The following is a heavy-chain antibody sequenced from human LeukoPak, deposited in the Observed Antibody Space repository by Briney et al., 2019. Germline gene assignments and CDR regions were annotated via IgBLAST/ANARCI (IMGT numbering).Heavy chain of an antibody. CDR3: AKSWESVPAANYDY. V-gene: IGHV3-30-3*02. CDR1: GFTFSSYA. Sequence: GGSLRLSCAASGFTFSSYAMHWVRQAPGKGLEWVAVISYDGSNKYYADSVKGRFTISRDNSKNTLYLQMNSLRAEDTAVYYCAKSWESVPAANYDYWGQGTLVTVSS. D-gene: IGHD2-2*01. J-gene: IGHJ4*02. CDR2: ISYDGSNK.